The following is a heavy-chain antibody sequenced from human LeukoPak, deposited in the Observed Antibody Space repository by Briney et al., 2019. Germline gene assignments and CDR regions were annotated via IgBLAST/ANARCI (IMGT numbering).Heavy chain of an antibody. CDR3: ARQRDYSNYDDAFDI. CDR1: GYSFTSYW. CDR2: IYPGDSDT. Sequence: PGESLQISCKGSGYSFTSYWIGWVRQMPGKGLEWIGIIYPGDSDTRYSPSFQGQVTISADKSISTAYLQWSSLKASDTAMYYCARQRDYSNYDDAFDIWGQGTMVTVSS. D-gene: IGHD4-11*01. V-gene: IGHV5-51*01. J-gene: IGHJ3*02.